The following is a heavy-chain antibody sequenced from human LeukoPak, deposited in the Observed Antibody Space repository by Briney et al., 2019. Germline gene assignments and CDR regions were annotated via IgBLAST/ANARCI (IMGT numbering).Heavy chain of an antibody. CDR3: AKDRHYYDSSGYIDY. CDR1: GFTFDDYA. Sequence: PGGSLRLSCAASGFTFDDYAMHWVRQAPGKGLEWVSGISWNSGSIGYADSVKGRFTISRDNAKNSLYLQMNSLRAEDTALYYCAKDRHYYDSSGYIDYWGQGTLVTVSS. J-gene: IGHJ4*02. CDR2: ISWNSGSI. V-gene: IGHV3-9*01. D-gene: IGHD3-22*01.